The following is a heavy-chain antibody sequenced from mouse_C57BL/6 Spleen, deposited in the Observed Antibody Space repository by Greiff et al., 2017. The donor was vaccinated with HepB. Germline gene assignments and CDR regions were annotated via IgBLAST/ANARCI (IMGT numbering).Heavy chain of an antibody. Sequence: EVQLQQSGPELVKPGASVKISCKASGYSFTGYYMNWVKQSPEKSLEWIGEINPSTGGTTYNQKFKAKATLTVDKSSSTAYMQLKSLTSEDSAVYYCARNHYGSSYFDYWGQGTTLTVSS. CDR1: GYSFTGYY. J-gene: IGHJ2*01. V-gene: IGHV1-42*01. CDR3: ARNHYGSSYFDY. D-gene: IGHD1-1*01. CDR2: INPSTGGT.